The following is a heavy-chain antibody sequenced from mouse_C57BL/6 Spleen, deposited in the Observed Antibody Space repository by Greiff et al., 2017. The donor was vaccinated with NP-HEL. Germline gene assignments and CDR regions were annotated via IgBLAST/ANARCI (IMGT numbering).Heavy chain of an antibody. Sequence: VQLVESGPELVKPGASVKISCKASGYSFTSYYIHWVKQRPGQGLEWIGWIYPGSGNTKYNEKFKGKATLTADTSSSTAYMQLSSLTSEDSAVYYCARGPRLGDYWGQGTSVTVSS. CDR3: ARGPRLGDY. J-gene: IGHJ4*01. CDR2: IYPGSGNT. D-gene: IGHD2-4*01. CDR1: GYSFTSYY. V-gene: IGHV1-66*01.